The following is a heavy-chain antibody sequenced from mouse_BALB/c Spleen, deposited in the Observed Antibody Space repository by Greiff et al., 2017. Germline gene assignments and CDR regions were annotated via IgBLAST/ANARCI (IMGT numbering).Heavy chain of an antibody. Sequence: VQLKQSGPELVKPGASVKVSCKASGYAFTSYNMYWVKQSHGKSLEWIGYIDPYNGGTSYNQKFKGKATLTVDKSSSTAYMHLNSLTSEDSAVYYCAREGYDGGAWFAYWGQGTLVTVSA. CDR3: AREGYDGGAWFAY. V-gene: IGHV1S135*01. D-gene: IGHD2-14*01. CDR2: IDPYNGGT. CDR1: GYAFTSYN. J-gene: IGHJ3*01.